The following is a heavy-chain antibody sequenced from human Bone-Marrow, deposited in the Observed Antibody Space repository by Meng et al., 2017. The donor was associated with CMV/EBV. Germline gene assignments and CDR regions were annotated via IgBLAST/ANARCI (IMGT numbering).Heavy chain of an antibody. CDR1: GLSFSSYA. J-gene: IGHJ4*02. CDR2: ISGSGGTT. V-gene: IGHV3-23*01. CDR3: AKAGRDNFWNPSFYS. Sequence: GGSLRLSCAASGLSFSSYAMSCVRQAPGEGLQWVSAISGSGGTTYYADSVKGRFTISRDCSKNTLYLQMNSLRAEDTAGYYCAKAGRDNFWNPSFYSWGQGTLVTVSS. D-gene: IGHD3-16*01.